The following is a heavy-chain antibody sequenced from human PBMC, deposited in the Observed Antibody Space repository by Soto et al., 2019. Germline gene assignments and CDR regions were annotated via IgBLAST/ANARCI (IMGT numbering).Heavy chain of an antibody. D-gene: IGHD3-9*01. J-gene: IGHJ6*03. V-gene: IGHV3-33*01. CDR3: ARDGFDILTGYYYYYYYMDV. Sequence: QVQLVESGGGVVQPGRSLRLSCAASGFTFSSYGMHWVRQAPGKGLEWVAVIWYDGSNKYYADSVKGRFTISRDNSMNTLYLQMNSLRAEDTAVYYCARDGFDILTGYYYYYYYMDVWGKGTTVTVSS. CDR1: GFTFSSYG. CDR2: IWYDGSNK.